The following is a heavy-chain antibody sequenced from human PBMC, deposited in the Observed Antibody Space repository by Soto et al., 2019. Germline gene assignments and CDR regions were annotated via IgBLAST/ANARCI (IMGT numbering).Heavy chain of an antibody. D-gene: IGHD6-13*01. V-gene: IGHV5-51*01. CDR1: GYSFTSYW. CDR2: IYPGDSDT. CDR3: APSGGGQKPQPRKYYYGMDV. J-gene: IGHJ6*02. Sequence: GESLKISCKGSGYSFTSYWIGWVRQMPVKGLELMGIIYPGDSDTRYSPSFQGQVTISADKSISTAYLQWSSLKASDTAMSYCAPSGGGQKPQPRKYYYGMDVWGQGTRVTVSS.